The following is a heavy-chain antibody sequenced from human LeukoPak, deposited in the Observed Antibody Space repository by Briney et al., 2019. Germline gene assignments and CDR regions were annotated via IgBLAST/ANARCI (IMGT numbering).Heavy chain of an antibody. CDR2: IYYSGST. CDR1: GGSISSYY. D-gene: IGHD2-15*01. Sequence: SETLSLTCTVSGGSISSYYWSWIRQPPGKGLEWIGYIYYSGSTNYDPSLKSRVTISVDTSKNQFSLKLSSVTAADTAVYYCARGDCSGGSCYSGAFNIWGQGTMVTVSS. J-gene: IGHJ3*02. V-gene: IGHV4-59*01. CDR3: ARGDCSGGSCYSGAFNI.